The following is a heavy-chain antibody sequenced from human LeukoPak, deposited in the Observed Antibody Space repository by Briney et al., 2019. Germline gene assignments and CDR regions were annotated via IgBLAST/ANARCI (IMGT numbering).Heavy chain of an antibody. Sequence: PSETLSLTCAVYGGSFSGYYWSWIRQPPGKGLEWIGEINHSGSTNYNPSLKSRVTISVDTSKNQLSLKLSSVTAADTAVYYCSRHRTWNDDPLDYWGQGTLVSVSS. CDR3: SRHRTWNDDPLDY. CDR2: INHSGST. D-gene: IGHD1-1*01. J-gene: IGHJ4*02. V-gene: IGHV4-34*01. CDR1: GGSFSGYY.